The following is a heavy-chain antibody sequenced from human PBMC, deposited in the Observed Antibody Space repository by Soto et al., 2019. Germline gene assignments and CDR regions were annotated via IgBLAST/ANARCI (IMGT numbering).Heavy chain of an antibody. D-gene: IGHD2-15*01. J-gene: IGHJ4*02. CDR1: GLTVSGSY. V-gene: IGHV3-21*01. CDR2: MSRSSRYI. Sequence: GGSLRLSCAASGLTVSGSYMTWVRQAPGKGLEWVSSMSRSSRYIYYADSVKGRFTISRDNARNSVYLQMNSLRAEDTAAYYCARDGGVAATLANYFDYWGQGTLVTVSS. CDR3: ARDGGVAATLANYFDY.